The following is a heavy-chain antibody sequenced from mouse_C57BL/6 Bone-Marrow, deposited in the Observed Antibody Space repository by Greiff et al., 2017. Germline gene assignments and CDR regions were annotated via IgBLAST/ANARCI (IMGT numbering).Heavy chain of an antibody. CDR3: ASDATAIEATD. CDR2: ISDGGSYN. CDR1: GFSFSSYA. J-gene: IGHJ2*01. V-gene: IGHV5-4*03. Sequence: EVKLEESGGGLVKPGRSLTLSCAASGFSFSSYAMSWVRQTPEKRLEWVATISDGGSYNYYPDNVTGRFTIARNNAKNNLYLQMSHLKYEDTAMYYCASDATAIEATDWGRGTALTVTS. D-gene: IGHD1-1*01.